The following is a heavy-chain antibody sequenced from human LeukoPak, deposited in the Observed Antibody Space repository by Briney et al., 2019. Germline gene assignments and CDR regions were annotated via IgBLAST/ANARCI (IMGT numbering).Heavy chain of an antibody. Sequence: ASVKVSCEASGYTFTGYYMHWVRQAPGQGLEWMGWINPNSGGTNYAQKFQGRVIMTRDTSISTAYMELSRLRSDDTAVYYCAIRRGITIFGVAPSDYYYMDVWGKGTTVTVSS. V-gene: IGHV1-2*02. D-gene: IGHD3-3*01. J-gene: IGHJ6*03. CDR2: INPNSGGT. CDR3: AIRRGITIFGVAPSDYYYMDV. CDR1: GYTFTGYY.